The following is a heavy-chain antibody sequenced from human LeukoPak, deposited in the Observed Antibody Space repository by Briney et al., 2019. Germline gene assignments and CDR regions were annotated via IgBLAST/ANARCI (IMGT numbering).Heavy chain of an antibody. CDR3: ARGINGSGSYTRDHYFDY. D-gene: IGHD3-10*01. V-gene: IGHV3-21*01. CDR2: MTSGGSYK. CDR1: EFNFKTYG. Sequence: GGSLRLSCAASEFNFKTYGMSWVRQAPGKGLEWVSSMTSGGSYKYYADSVKGRFTISRDNSKNSLYLQMNSLRAEDTAVYYCARGINGSGSYTRDHYFDYWGQGTLVTVSS. J-gene: IGHJ4*02.